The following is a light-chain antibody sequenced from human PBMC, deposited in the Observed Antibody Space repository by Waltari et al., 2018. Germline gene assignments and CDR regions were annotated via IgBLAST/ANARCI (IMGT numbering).Light chain of an antibody. CDR1: SSDVGGYNY. V-gene: IGLV2-14*01. J-gene: IGLJ3*02. Sequence: SALPQPASVSGSPGQSITLSCTGTSSDVGGYNYVSWYQQHPGKAPKLMIYEFSNRPSGFSNRFSGSKSGNTASLTISGLQAEDEADYYCSSYTSSSTQVFGGGTKLTVL. CDR2: EFS. CDR3: SSYTSSSTQV.